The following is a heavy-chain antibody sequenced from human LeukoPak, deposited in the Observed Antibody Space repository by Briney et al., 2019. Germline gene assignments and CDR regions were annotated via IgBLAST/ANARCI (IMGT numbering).Heavy chain of an antibody. D-gene: IGHD5-18*01. CDR3: ATIKRGSIFGYFDF. CDR1: GGSISSHY. J-gene: IGHJ4*02. Sequence: SETLSLTRTVSGGSISSHYWSWIRQPPGKGLEWIAYLFDSVNTKDNPSLQSRLTLSADTTKNQFSLRLSSVTAADTAVYYCATIKRGSIFGYFDFWGQGIKVTVSS. CDR2: LFDSVNT. V-gene: IGHV4-59*11.